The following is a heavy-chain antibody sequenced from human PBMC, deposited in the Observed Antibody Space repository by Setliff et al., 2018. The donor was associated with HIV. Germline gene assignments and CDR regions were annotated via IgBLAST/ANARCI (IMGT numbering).Heavy chain of an antibody. D-gene: IGHD3-3*01. J-gene: IGHJ4*02. CDR1: GGSIDFYY. Sequence: SETLPLTCTVSGGSIDFYYWTWIRQSPGKGLEWIGFIYESAYPEYNPSLRGRVTISSDTFTNQISLRLTSATAADTALYYCARDRDSFGLYDYWGQGILVTVSS. CDR2: IYESAYP. V-gene: IGHV4-59*01. CDR3: ARDRDSFGLYDY.